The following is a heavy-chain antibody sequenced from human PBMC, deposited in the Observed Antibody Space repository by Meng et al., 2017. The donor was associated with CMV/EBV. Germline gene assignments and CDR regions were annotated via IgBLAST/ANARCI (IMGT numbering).Heavy chain of an antibody. J-gene: IGHJ4*02. CDR2: ISSSSSYI. D-gene: IGHD1-7*01. Sequence: GGPLRLSCAASGFTFSSYSMNWVRQAPGKGLEWVSSISSSSSYIYYADSVKGRFTISRDNAKNSLYLQMNSLRAEDTAVYYCARKGDLELFDYWGQGTLVTVSS. V-gene: IGHV3-21*01. CDR1: GFTFSSYS. CDR3: ARKGDLELFDY.